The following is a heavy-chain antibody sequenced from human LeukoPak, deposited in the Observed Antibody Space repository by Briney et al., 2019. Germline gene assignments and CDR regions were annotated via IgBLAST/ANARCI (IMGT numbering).Heavy chain of an antibody. Sequence: SETLSLTCTVSGGSISSYYWSWIRQPPGKGLEWIGYIYYSGSTNYNPSLKSRVTISADTSKNQFSLKLSSVTAADTAVYYCARDRRYYDSSGSTSWFDPWGQGTLVSVSS. J-gene: IGHJ5*02. CDR2: IYYSGST. V-gene: IGHV4-59*01. CDR3: ARDRRYYDSSGSTSWFDP. D-gene: IGHD3-22*01. CDR1: GGSISSYY.